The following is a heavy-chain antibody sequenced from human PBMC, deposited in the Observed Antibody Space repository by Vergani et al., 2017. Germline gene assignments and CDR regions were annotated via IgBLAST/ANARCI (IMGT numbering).Heavy chain of an antibody. Sequence: QVQLVQSGAEVKKPGSSVKVSCKASGGTFSSYAISWVRQAPGQGLEWMGRIIPILGIANYAQKFQGRVTITADKSTSTAYMELSSLRSEDTAVYYCARDQRGNYDFWSVSNYYYYYGMDVWGQGTTVTVSS. CDR3: ARDQRGNYDFWSVSNYYYYYGMDV. D-gene: IGHD3-3*01. V-gene: IGHV1-69*04. CDR2: IIPILGIA. CDR1: GGTFSSYA. J-gene: IGHJ6*02.